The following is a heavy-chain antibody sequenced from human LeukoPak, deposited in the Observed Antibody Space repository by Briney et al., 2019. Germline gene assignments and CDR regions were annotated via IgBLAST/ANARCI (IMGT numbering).Heavy chain of an antibody. D-gene: IGHD3-22*01. V-gene: IGHV4-59*01. CDR2: IYYSGST. Sequence: SETLSLTCTVSGGSISSYYWSWIRQPPGKGLEWIGYIYYSGSTNYNPSLKSRVTISVDTSKNQFSLKLSSVTAADTAVYYCASFSYYYDSSGYFDYWGQGTLVTVSS. CDR3: ASFSYYYDSSGYFDY. CDR1: GGSISSYY. J-gene: IGHJ4*02.